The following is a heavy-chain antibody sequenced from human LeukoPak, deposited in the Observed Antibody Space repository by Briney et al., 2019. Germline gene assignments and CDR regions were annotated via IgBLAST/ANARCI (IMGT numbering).Heavy chain of an antibody. Sequence: ASVKVSCKASGYTFTSYGISWVRQAPGQGLEWMGWISAYNGNTNYPQKLQGRVTMTTDTSTSTAYMELRSLRSDDTAVYYCASKGCTGGNCKHYFDYWGQGTLVTVAS. CDR1: GYTFTSYG. V-gene: IGHV1-18*01. CDR3: ASKGCTGGNCKHYFDY. D-gene: IGHD2-8*02. J-gene: IGHJ4*02. CDR2: ISAYNGNT.